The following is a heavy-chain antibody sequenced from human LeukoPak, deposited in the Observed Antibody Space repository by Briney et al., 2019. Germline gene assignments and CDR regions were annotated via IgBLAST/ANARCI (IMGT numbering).Heavy chain of an antibody. J-gene: IGHJ4*02. D-gene: IGHD3-9*01. CDR1: GFTFSGSA. CDR2: IRSKANSYAT. CDR3: TSRTLNGSYSDY. V-gene: IGHV3-73*01. Sequence: PGGSLRLSCAASGFTFSGSAMHWVRQASGKGLEWIGRIRSKANSYATTYAASVKGRFTISRDDSKNTAYLQMNSLKTEDTAVYYCTSRTLNGSYSDYWGQGTLVTVSS.